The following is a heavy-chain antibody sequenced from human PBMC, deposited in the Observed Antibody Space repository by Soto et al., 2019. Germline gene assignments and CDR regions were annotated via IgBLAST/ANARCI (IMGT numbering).Heavy chain of an antibody. CDR1: GYTFTSYG. CDR2: ISAYNGNT. V-gene: IGHV1-18*01. CDR3: AISSMYSSSSVPFDY. D-gene: IGHD6-6*01. Sequence: QVQLVQSGAEVKKPGASVKVSCKASGYTFTSYGISWVRQAPGQGLEWMGWISAYNGNTNYAQKLQGRVTMTTDTSTSTAYMEQRSQRSDDTAVYYCAISSMYSSSSVPFDYWGQGTLVTVSS. J-gene: IGHJ4*02.